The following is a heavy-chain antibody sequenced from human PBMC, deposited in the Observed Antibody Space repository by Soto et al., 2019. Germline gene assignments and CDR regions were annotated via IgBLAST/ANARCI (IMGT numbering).Heavy chain of an antibody. CDR3: ASPSSIAARPFYYYYGMDV. V-gene: IGHV1-69*01. D-gene: IGHD6-6*01. CDR1: GGTFSSYA. J-gene: IGHJ6*02. Sequence: QVQLVQSGAEVQKPGSSVKVSCKASGGTFSSYAISWVRQAPGQGLEWMGGIIPIFGTANYAQKFQGRVTITADESTSTAYMELSSLRSEDTAVYYCASPSSIAARPFYYYYGMDVWGQGTTVTVSS. CDR2: IIPIFGTA.